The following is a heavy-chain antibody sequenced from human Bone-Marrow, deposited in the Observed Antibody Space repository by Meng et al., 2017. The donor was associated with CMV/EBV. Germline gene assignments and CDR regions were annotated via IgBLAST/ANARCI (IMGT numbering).Heavy chain of an antibody. CDR2: INHDGSSR. CDR1: GFNFSSFS. D-gene: IGHD6-25*01. CDR3: ARRNSSGSFSIDF. Sequence: CAAYGFNFSSFSMHWVRQDPGEGLEWVSRINHDGSSRIYADSVKGRFTISRDNAKNTLYLQMNSLRVEDTGVYYCARRNSSGSFSIDFWGQGTLVTVSS. J-gene: IGHJ4*02. V-gene: IGHV3-74*01.